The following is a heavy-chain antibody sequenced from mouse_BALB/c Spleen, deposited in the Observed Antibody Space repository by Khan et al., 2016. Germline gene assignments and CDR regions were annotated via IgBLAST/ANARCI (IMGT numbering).Heavy chain of an antibody. CDR3: ATYDGYLFDY. Sequence: VQLKESGPSLVKPSQTLSLTCSVTGDSITSGYWTWIRKSPGNKLVYMGNISNSGTTYYNPSLKSRISITRDTSKNQYYLQLNSVTTEDTATYYCATYDGYLFDYWGQGTTLTVSS. V-gene: IGHV3-8*02. CDR1: GDSITSGY. CDR2: ISNSGTT. D-gene: IGHD2-3*01. J-gene: IGHJ2*01.